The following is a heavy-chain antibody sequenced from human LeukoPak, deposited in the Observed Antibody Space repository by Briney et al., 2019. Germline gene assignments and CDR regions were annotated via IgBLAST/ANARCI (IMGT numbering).Heavy chain of an antibody. CDR3: ASEEGELVPTDY. CDR1: GGSISSSSYY. V-gene: IGHV4-39*01. D-gene: IGHD6-6*01. CDR2: IYYSGST. Sequence: SETLSLTCTVSGGSISSSSYYWGWIRQPPGKGLEWIGSIYYSGSTYYNPSLKSRVTISVDTSKNQFSLKLSSVTAADTAVYYCASEEGELVPTDYWGQGTLVTVSS. J-gene: IGHJ4*02.